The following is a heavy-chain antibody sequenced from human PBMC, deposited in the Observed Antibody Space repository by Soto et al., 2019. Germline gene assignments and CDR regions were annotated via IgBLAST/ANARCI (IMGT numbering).Heavy chain of an antibody. J-gene: IGHJ5*02. CDR1: GGTFSSYT. CDR2: IIPILGIA. D-gene: IGHD2-15*01. V-gene: IGHV1-69*02. Sequence: QVQLVQSGAEVKKPGSSVKVSCKASGGTFSSYTISWVRQAPGQGLEWMGRIIPILGIANYAQKFQGRVTTNPDKATSTAYMELSSLRSGDTAVYYCGSNVVVHWFDPWGQGTLVTVSS. CDR3: GSNVVVHWFDP.